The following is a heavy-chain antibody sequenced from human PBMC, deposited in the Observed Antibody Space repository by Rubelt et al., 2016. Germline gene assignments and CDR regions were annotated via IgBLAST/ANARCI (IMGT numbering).Heavy chain of an antibody. D-gene: IGHD1-26*01. CDR2: ISGDGGST. CDR3: AGSQKMGAIDY. V-gene: IGHV3-43*02. J-gene: IGHJ4*02. CDR1: GFTFENYA. Sequence: EVQLVESGGGVIQPGGSLRLSCAASGFTFENYAMHWVRQPQGKGLQWVSLISGDGGSTYYAGSVKGRFTISRDNTKNSLDLQMNSLRPEDTALYYWAGSQKMGAIDYWGQGILVTVSS.